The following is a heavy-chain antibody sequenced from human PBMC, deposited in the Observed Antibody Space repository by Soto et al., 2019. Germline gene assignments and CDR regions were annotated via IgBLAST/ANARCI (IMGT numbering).Heavy chain of an antibody. Sequence: QVQLVQSGAEVKKPGASVKVSCKASGYTFTSYGISWVRQAPGQGLEWMGWISAYNGNTNYAQKLQGRVTMTTDTSTSTAYMELRSLRSDDTAVYYCARDPGYSSGWYGPSRERENDYWGQGTLVTVSS. CDR2: ISAYNGNT. CDR1: GYTFTSYG. D-gene: IGHD6-19*01. CDR3: ARDPGYSSGWYGPSRERENDY. J-gene: IGHJ4*02. V-gene: IGHV1-18*01.